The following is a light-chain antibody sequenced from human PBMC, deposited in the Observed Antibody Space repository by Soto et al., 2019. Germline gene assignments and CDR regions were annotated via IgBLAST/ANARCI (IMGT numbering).Light chain of an antibody. J-gene: IGKJ4*01. CDR3: QQYNNWPLT. V-gene: IGKV3-15*01. CDR1: QSVRSH. Sequence: EVVMTHSPATLSLSPWDIATLSCRASQSVRSHLAWFQQKPGLPPRLLIFGESTRATGVPARFSGSGSGTEFTLIISSLQSEDFAVYFCQQYNNWPLTFGGGTKVDIK. CDR2: GES.